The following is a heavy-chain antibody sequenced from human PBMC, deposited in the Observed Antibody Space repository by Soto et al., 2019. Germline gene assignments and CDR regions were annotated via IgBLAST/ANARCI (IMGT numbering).Heavy chain of an antibody. Sequence: EVHLVESGGGLVQPGGSLRLSCAASGFTISDHYMDWVRQAPGKGLEWVGRTRNRANSYTTDYAASVKGRFTSSRDDSKNSLYLQMNSLKTEDTAVYYCARYDYGDVDYWGQGTLVTVSS. J-gene: IGHJ4*02. CDR2: TRNRANSYTT. CDR3: ARYDYGDVDY. V-gene: IGHV3-72*01. D-gene: IGHD4-17*01. CDR1: GFTISDHY.